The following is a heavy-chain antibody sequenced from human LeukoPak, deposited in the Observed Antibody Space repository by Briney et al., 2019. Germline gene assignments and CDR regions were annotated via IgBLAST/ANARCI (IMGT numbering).Heavy chain of an antibody. V-gene: IGHV4-34*01. Sequence: SETLSLTCAVYGGSSSGYYWSWIRQPPGKGLEWIGEINHSGSTNYNPSLKGRVTISVDTSKNQFSLKLSSVTAADTAVYYCARRNDFWSGRYTDAFDIWGQGTMVTVSS. CDR1: GGSSSGYY. J-gene: IGHJ3*02. CDR3: ARRNDFWSGRYTDAFDI. D-gene: IGHD3-3*01. CDR2: INHSGST.